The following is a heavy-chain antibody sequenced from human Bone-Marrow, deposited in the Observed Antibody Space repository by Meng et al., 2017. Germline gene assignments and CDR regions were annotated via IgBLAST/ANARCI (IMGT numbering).Heavy chain of an antibody. Sequence: GGSLRLSCAASGFTFSSYAMHWVRQAPGKGLEWVAVISYDGSNKYYADSVKGRFTISRDNSKNTLYLQMNSLRAEDTAVYYCARVPSVVVVISLTWYFDLWGRGTLVTVPS. V-gene: IGHV3-30*04. CDR2: ISYDGSNK. CDR3: ARVPSVVVVISLTWYFDL. CDR1: GFTFSSYA. J-gene: IGHJ2*01. D-gene: IGHD3-22*01.